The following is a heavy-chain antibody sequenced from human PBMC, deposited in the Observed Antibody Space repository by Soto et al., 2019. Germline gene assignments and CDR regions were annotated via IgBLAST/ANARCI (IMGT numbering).Heavy chain of an antibody. D-gene: IGHD1-26*01. CDR1: RGSFTKFY. CDR3: ASWLVGAPFDY. Sequence: SLTCAVCRGSFTKFYWSWIRQHPRKGLEWIGELNQSGWTNFNPSLKRRVTISVDRPKNQLSLTLRSVTAADTGVYYCASWLVGAPFDYWGHGTLVTVYS. V-gene: IGHV4-34*01. J-gene: IGHJ4*01. CDR2: LNQSGWT.